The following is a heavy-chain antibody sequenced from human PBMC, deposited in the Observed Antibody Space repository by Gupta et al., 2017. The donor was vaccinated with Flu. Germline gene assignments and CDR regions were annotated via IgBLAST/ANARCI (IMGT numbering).Heavy chain of an antibody. V-gene: IGHV4-4*07. CDR3: ARDAYYYDTSGYYLTDS. CDR2: IYTSGST. D-gene: IGHD3-22*01. J-gene: IGHJ4*02. CDR1: GGSISNYY. Sequence: QVQLQESGPGLVKPSETLSLTCTVSGGSISNYYWSWIRQPAGEGLEWIGRIYTSGSTYYNPSLKSRVTMSVDTSKNQFSLKLSSVTAADTALYYCARDAYYYDTSGYYLTDSWGQGTLVTVSS.